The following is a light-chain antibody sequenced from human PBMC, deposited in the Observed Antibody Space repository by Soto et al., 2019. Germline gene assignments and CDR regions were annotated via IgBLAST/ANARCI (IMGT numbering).Light chain of an antibody. V-gene: IGLV1-44*01. CDR2: NSY. J-gene: IGLJ1*01. Sequence: QCVLTQAASGTGVAGERGSISCSGSSSNIGSKTVNWYQQLPGTVPKLLIYNSYQRPSGVPDRFSGSKSGTSASLAISGLQPEDEADYYCAAWDASLNGYVFGTGTKVTVL. CDR3: AAWDASLNGYV. CDR1: SSNIGSKT.